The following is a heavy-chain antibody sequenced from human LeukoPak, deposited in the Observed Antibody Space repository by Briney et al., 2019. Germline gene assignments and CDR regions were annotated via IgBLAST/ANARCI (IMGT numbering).Heavy chain of an antibody. J-gene: IGHJ3*02. Sequence: GGSLEISWQGSGSSFTSYWIGWVRQLQGKGLEWMGIIYAGDSDTRYSPSFQGQVTISADKSISTAYLQWSSLKASDTAMYYCARHSFVTMVQFDAFDIWGQGTMVTVSS. CDR3: ARHSFVTMVQFDAFDI. D-gene: IGHD3-10*01. V-gene: IGHV5-51*01. CDR1: GSSFTSYW. CDR2: IYAGDSDT.